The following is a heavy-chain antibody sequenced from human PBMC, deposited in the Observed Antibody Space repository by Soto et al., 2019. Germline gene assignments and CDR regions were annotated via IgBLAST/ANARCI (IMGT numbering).Heavy chain of an antibody. V-gene: IGHV1-69*13. D-gene: IGHD5-12*01. CDR2: IIPIFGTA. CDR1: GGTFSSYA. CDR3: AREEEMASPLNFDY. Sequence: ASVKVSCKASGGTFSSYAISWVRQAPGQGLEWMGGIIPIFGTANYAQKFQGRVTITADESTSTAYMELSSLRSEDTAVYYCAREEEMASPLNFDYWGQGTLVTVSS. J-gene: IGHJ4*02.